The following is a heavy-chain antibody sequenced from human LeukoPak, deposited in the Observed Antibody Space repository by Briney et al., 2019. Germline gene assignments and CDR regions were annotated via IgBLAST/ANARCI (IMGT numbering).Heavy chain of an antibody. D-gene: IGHD3-22*01. J-gene: IGHJ4*02. CDR1: GESFSGYF. V-gene: IGHV4-34*01. Sequence: SETLSLTCAVYGESFSGYFWNWIRQPPGKGLEWIGEINHSGSTSNHNPSLKSRVTMSVDTSKNQFSLKLSSVTAADTAVYYCATYYDSKSSFDYWGQGTLVTVSS. CDR3: ATYYDSKSSFDY. CDR2: INHSGSTS.